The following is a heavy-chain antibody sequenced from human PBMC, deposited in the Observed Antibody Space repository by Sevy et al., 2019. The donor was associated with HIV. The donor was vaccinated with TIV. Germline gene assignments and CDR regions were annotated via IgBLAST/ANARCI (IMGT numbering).Heavy chain of an antibody. CDR3: ARAGGLVVINKAEYFQH. D-gene: IGHD3-22*01. CDR2: ISSSSSYI. Sequence: GGSLRLSCAASGFTFSSYSMNWVRQAPGKGLEWVSSISSSSSYIYYADSVKGRFTISRDNAKNSLYLQMNSLRAEDTAVYYCARAGGLVVINKAEYFQHWGQGTLVTVSS. J-gene: IGHJ1*01. V-gene: IGHV3-21*01. CDR1: GFTFSSYS.